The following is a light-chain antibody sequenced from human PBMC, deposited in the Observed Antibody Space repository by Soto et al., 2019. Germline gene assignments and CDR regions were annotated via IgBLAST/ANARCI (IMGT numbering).Light chain of an antibody. V-gene: IGKV3-20*01. CDR1: QSLTKNR. CDR2: GAS. Sequence: EIVLTQSPGTLSLSPGEGATLSCRASQSLTKNRLAWYQQKPGQAPRLLIYGASSRATGIPDRFSGSGSGTDFTITISRLEPEDFAVYYCQQYGSSLMYTFGQGTKLEIK. CDR3: QQYGSSLMYT. J-gene: IGKJ2*01.